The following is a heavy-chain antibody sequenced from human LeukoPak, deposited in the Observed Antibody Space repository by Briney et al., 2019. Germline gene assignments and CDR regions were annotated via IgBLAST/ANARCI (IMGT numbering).Heavy chain of an antibody. CDR3: AKGRYYYDSSDAFDI. CDR2: ISGSGGST. J-gene: IGHJ3*02. D-gene: IGHD3-22*01. CDR1: GFTFSSYA. V-gene: IGHV3-23*01. Sequence: PGGSLRLSCAASGFTFSSYAMSWVRQAPGKGLEWVSAISGSGGSTHYADSVKGRFTISRDNSKNTLYLQMNSLRAEDTAVYYCAKGRYYYDSSDAFDIWGQGTMVTVSS.